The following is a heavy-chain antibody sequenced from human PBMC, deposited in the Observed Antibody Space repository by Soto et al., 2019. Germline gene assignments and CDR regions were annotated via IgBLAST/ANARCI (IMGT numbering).Heavy chain of an antibody. CDR3: ARVAAAAQVDY. Sequence: QVQLQESGPGLVKPSQTLSLTCTVSGGSISSGDCYWSWIRQPPGKGLEWIGYIYYSGSTYYHPSLKSRVTISVDTSKNQFSLKLSSVTAADTAVYYCARVAAAAQVDYWGQGTLVTVSS. CDR1: GGSISSGDCY. V-gene: IGHV4-30-4*01. CDR2: IYYSGST. D-gene: IGHD6-13*01. J-gene: IGHJ4*02.